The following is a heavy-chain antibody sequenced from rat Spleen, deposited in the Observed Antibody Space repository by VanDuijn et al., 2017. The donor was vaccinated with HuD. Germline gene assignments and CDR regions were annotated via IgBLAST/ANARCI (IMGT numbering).Heavy chain of an antibody. J-gene: IGHJ2*01. CDR3: VRANRESYAHFDY. CDR2: IWSGGST. D-gene: IGHD1-12*01. V-gene: IGHV2-13*01. Sequence: QVQLKESGPGLVQPSQTLSLTCTVSGFSLSSYGVIWVRQPPGKGLEWMGVIWSGGSTDYNSALKSRLSISRDTSKSQVFVRMNSLQTEDTATYYCVRANRESYAHFDYWGQGVMVTVSS. CDR1: GFSLSSYG.